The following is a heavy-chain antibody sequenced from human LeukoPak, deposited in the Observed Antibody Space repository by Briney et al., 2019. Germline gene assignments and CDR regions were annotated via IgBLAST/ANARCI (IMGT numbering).Heavy chain of an antibody. D-gene: IGHD3-10*01. Sequence: PGGSLRLSCAASGFTFSSYWMSWVRQAPGTGLEWVANIKQDGSEKYYVDSVKGRFTISRDNAKNSLYLQMNSLRAEDTAVYYCARISGSGSIYSYFDYWGQGTLVTVSS. CDR3: ARISGSGSIYSYFDY. V-gene: IGHV3-7*01. CDR1: GFTFSSYW. J-gene: IGHJ4*02. CDR2: IKQDGSEK.